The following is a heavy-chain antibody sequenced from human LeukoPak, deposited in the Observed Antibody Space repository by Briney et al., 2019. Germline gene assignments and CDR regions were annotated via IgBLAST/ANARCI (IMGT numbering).Heavy chain of an antibody. CDR2: INAGNGNT. CDR3: ARKRGYCSSTSCRNNWFDP. Sequence: GASVKVSCKASGYTFTSYAMHWVRQAPGQRLEWMGWINAGNGNTKYSQKFQGRVTITRDTSASTAYMELSSLRSEDTAVYYCARKRGYCSSTSCRNNWFDPWGQGTLVTVSS. CDR1: GYTFTSYA. J-gene: IGHJ5*02. V-gene: IGHV1-3*01. D-gene: IGHD2-2*01.